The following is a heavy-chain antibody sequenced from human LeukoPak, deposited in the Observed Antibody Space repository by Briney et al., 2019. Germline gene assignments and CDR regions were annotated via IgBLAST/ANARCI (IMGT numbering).Heavy chain of an antibody. V-gene: IGHV3-74*01. CDR1: GFTFSSYW. Sequence: GGSLRLSCAASGFTFSSYWMHWVRQAPGKGLVWVSRINSEGSSTSYADSVKGRFTISRDNAKNTLYLQMNSLRAEDTAVYYCARVSYGGPVDYWGQGTLVTVSS. J-gene: IGHJ4*02. CDR2: INSEGSST. CDR3: ARVSYGGPVDY. D-gene: IGHD4/OR15-4a*01.